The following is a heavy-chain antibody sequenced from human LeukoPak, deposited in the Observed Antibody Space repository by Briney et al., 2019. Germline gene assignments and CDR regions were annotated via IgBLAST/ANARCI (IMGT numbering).Heavy chain of an antibody. Sequence: PSETLSLTCTVSGGSISSYYWSWIRQPPGKGLEWIGYIYYSGSTNYNPSLKSRVTISVDTSKNQFSLKLSSVTAADTAVYYCARDRYDILTGYGYYYYGMDVWGQGTTVTVSS. CDR1: GGSISSYY. J-gene: IGHJ6*02. V-gene: IGHV4-59*01. CDR3: ARDRYDILTGYGYYYYGMDV. D-gene: IGHD3-9*01. CDR2: IYYSGST.